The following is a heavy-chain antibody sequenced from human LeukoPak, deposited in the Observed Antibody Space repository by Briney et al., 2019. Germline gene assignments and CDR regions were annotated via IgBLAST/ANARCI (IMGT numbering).Heavy chain of an antibody. CDR3: ARTGSSSLYYYGMDV. J-gene: IGHJ6*02. Sequence: SETLSLTCTVSGGSISSYYWSWIRQPAGKGLEWIGRIYTSGSTNYNPSLKSRVTMSVDTSKNQFSLKLSSVTAADTAVCYCARTGSSSLYYYGMDVWGQGTTVTVSS. CDR2: IYTSGST. D-gene: IGHD6-6*01. CDR1: GGSISSYY. V-gene: IGHV4-4*07.